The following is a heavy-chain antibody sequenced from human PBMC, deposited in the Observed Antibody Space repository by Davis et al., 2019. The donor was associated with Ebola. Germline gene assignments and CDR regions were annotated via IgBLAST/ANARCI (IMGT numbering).Heavy chain of an antibody. V-gene: IGHV4-59*01. J-gene: IGHJ6*02. D-gene: IGHD1-26*01. CDR1: GGSISSYY. CDR2: IYYSGST. Sequence: PSETLSLTCTVSGGSISSYYWSWIRQPPGKGLEWIGYIYYSGSTNYNPSLKSRVTISVDTSKNQFSLKLSSVTAADTAVYYCAISGELDLGYYGMDVWGQGTTVTVSS. CDR3: AISGELDLGYYGMDV.